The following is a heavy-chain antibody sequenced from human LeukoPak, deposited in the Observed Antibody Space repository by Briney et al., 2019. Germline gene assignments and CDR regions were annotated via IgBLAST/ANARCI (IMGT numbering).Heavy chain of an antibody. Sequence: GGSLRLSCAASGFTFSSYSMNWVRQAPGKGLEWVSSISSSSSYIYYADSVKGRFTISRDNAKNSLYLQMNSLRAEDTAVYYCARGSGSYSGDAFDIWGQGTMVTVSS. CDR1: GFTFSSYS. CDR2: ISSSSSYI. V-gene: IGHV3-21*01. D-gene: IGHD1-26*01. J-gene: IGHJ3*02. CDR3: ARGSGSYSGDAFDI.